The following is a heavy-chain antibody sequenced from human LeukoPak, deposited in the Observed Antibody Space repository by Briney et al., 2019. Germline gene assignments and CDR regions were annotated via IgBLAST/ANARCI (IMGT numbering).Heavy chain of an antibody. D-gene: IGHD3-22*01. J-gene: IGHJ4*02. CDR1: GYTFTSYA. V-gene: IGHV1-3*01. CDR3: ARATYDRSGSYYFDY. Sequence: ASVKVSCKASGYTFTSYAMHWVRQAPGQRLEWMGWINAGNGNTKYSQKFQGRVTMTRNTSMDTAYMELSSLRSDDTAVYYCARATYDRSGSYYFDYWGQGTLVTVSS. CDR2: INAGNGNT.